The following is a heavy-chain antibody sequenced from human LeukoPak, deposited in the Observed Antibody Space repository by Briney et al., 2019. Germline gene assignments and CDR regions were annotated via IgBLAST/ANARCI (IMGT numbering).Heavy chain of an antibody. J-gene: IGHJ5*02. CDR2: IYYSGST. V-gene: IGHV4-59*01. Sequence: SEALSLTCTVSGGSITNYYWSWIRQPPGKGLEWIGYIYYSGSTNYNPSLKSRVTISVDTSKNQFSLKLSSVTAADTAVYYCAREGSNNWFDPWGQGTLVTVSS. D-gene: IGHD2-8*01. CDR1: GGSITNYY. CDR3: AREGSNNWFDP.